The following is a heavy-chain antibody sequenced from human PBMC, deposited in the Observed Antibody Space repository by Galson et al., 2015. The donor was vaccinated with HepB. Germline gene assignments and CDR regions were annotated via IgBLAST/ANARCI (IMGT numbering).Heavy chain of an antibody. V-gene: IGHV5-10-1*01. CDR3: AGYCRGVNCLQDFVP. J-gene: IGHJ5*02. Sequence: QSGAEVKKPGESLRISCEGSGYSFTTYWITWVRQMPGKGLEWMGRIDPSDSYTKYSPSFQGHVTISADKSISTAYLQWSSLKASDSAMYYCAGYCRGVNCLQDFVPWGQGTLVTVSS. D-gene: IGHD2-15*01. CDR1: GYSFTTYW. CDR2: IDPSDSYT.